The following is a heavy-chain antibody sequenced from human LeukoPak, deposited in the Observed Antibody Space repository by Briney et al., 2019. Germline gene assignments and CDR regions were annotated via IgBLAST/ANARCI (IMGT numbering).Heavy chain of an antibody. V-gene: IGHV1-2*02. J-gene: IGHJ4*02. CDR2: INPNSGGT. Sequence: ASVKVSCKASGYTFTVYYMHWVRQAPGQGLEWMGWINPNSGGTNYAQKFQGSVAMTRDTSISTAYMELSRLRSDDTAVYYCARSGELGVDYWGQGTLVTVSS. CDR1: GYTFTVYY. CDR3: ARSGELGVDY. D-gene: IGHD1-26*01.